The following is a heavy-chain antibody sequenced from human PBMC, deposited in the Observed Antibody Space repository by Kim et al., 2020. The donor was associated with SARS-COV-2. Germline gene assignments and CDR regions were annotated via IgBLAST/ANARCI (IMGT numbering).Heavy chain of an antibody. V-gene: IGHV4-61*02. Sequence: SETLSLTCTVSGGSISSGSYYWSWIRQPAGKGLEWIGRIYTSGSTNYNPSLKSRVTISVDTSKNQFSLKLSSVTAADTAVYYCARDINGDILTGYTPNYYYYGMDVWGQGTTVTVSS. CDR3: ARDINGDILTGYTPNYYYYGMDV. J-gene: IGHJ6*02. D-gene: IGHD3-9*01. CDR2: IYTSGST. CDR1: GGSISSGSYY.